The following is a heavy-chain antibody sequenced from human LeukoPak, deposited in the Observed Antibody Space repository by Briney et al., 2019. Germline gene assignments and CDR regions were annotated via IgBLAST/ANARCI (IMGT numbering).Heavy chain of an antibody. CDR2: INPNSGGT. CDR3: ARNLRGYSYDYYFDY. J-gene: IGHJ4*02. D-gene: IGHD5-18*01. V-gene: IGHV1-2*02. Sequence: ASVKVSCKASGYTFTGYYMHWVRQAPGQGPEWMGWINPNSGGTNYAQKFQGRVTMTRDTSISTAYMELSRLRSDDTAVYYCARNLRGYSYDYYFDYWGQGTLVTVSS. CDR1: GYTFTGYY.